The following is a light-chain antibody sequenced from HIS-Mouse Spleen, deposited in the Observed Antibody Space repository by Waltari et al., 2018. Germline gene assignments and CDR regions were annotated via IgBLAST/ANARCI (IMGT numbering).Light chain of an antibody. V-gene: IGKV1-39*01. Sequence: DIQMTQSPSSLSASVGDRVTITCRASQSIRSYLNWYQQKPGKAPKLLVYAASSLQSGVPSRFSGSGSVTDFTLTISSLQPEDFATYYCQQSYSTPRTFGQGTKVEIK. CDR3: QQSYSTPRT. CDR1: QSIRSY. CDR2: AAS. J-gene: IGKJ1*01.